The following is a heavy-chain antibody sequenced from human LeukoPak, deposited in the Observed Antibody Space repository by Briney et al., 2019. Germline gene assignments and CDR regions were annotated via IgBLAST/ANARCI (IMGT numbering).Heavy chain of an antibody. Sequence: GGSLRLSCASSGFTFGTYGMNWARQAPEKGLEWVSYISSRSDSENYADSVKGRFTISRDNIRNLLYLQMNSLRAEDTAVYFCARDSTRILGLFDYWGQGTLVTISS. CDR1: GFTFGTYG. D-gene: IGHD2/OR15-2a*01. J-gene: IGHJ4*02. CDR2: ISSRSDSE. V-gene: IGHV3-48*01. CDR3: ARDSTRILGLFDY.